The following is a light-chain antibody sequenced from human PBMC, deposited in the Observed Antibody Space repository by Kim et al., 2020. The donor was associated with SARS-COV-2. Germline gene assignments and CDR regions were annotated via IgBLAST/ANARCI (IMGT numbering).Light chain of an antibody. Sequence: QSALTQPASVSGSPGQSITISCTGTSSDVGGYNYVSWYQQHPGKAPKLMIYDVSNRPSGVSNRFSGSKSGNTASLTISGQQAEDEADYYCSSYTSSSTLVFGEETKVTVL. J-gene: IGLJ2*01. CDR3: SSYTSSSTLV. V-gene: IGLV2-14*03. CDR2: DVS. CDR1: SSDVGGYNY.